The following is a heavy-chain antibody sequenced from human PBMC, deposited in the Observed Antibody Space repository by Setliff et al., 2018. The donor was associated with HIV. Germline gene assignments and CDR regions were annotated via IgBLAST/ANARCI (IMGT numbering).Heavy chain of an antibody. CDR3: ARACSSTSCHTFDY. D-gene: IGHD2-2*01. V-gene: IGHV4-34*01. J-gene: IGHJ4*02. Sequence: PSETLSLTCAVYGGSFSGYSWTWIRQAPGKGLEWIGEINNSGSTNYNPSLKSRVTISVDTSKKQFSLKLSSVTAADTAVYYCARACSSTSCHTFDYWGQGTLVTVSS. CDR2: INNSGST. CDR1: GGSFSGYS.